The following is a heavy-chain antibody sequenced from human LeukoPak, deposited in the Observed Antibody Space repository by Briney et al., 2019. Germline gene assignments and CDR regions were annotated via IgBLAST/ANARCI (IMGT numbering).Heavy chain of an antibody. J-gene: IGHJ4*02. Sequence: PGGSLRLSCAASGFTFDDYGMSWVRQAPEKGLEWVSGINWNGGSTGYADSVKGRFTISRDNAKNSLYLQMNSLRADDTALYYCARSGAYYSGMYHFDYWGQGTLVTVSS. CDR3: ARSGAYYSGMYHFDY. CDR2: INWNGGST. V-gene: IGHV3-20*04. CDR1: GFTFDDYG. D-gene: IGHD3-22*01.